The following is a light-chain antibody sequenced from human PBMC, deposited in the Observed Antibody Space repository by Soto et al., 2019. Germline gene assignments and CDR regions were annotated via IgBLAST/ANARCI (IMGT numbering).Light chain of an antibody. Sequence: DIQMTQSPSTLSASVGDRVTITCRASQSISSWLAWYQQKPGKAPKLLIYDASSLESGVPSRFSGSGPGTEFTLTISSLQPGDFATYYCQQYNSYTWTFGQGTKVDIK. J-gene: IGKJ1*01. CDR2: DAS. CDR1: QSISSW. V-gene: IGKV1-5*01. CDR3: QQYNSYTWT.